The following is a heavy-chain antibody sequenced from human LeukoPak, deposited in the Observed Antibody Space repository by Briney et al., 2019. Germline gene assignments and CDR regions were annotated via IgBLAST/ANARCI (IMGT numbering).Heavy chain of an antibody. CDR1: GFTFTNAW. Sequence: GGSLRLSCAASGFTFTNAWMTWVRQAPGKGLEWVSYISSSSSTIYYADSVRGRFTISRDNAKNSLYLQMSSLRAEDTAVYYCARDLQNVVVPVPYPDYWGQGTLVTVSS. D-gene: IGHD2-2*01. CDR3: ARDLQNVVVPVPYPDY. J-gene: IGHJ4*02. V-gene: IGHV3-48*01. CDR2: ISSSSSTI.